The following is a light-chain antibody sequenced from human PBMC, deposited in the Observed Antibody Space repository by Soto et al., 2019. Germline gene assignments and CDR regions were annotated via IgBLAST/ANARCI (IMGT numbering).Light chain of an antibody. CDR1: QSVNSD. J-gene: IGKJ1*01. Sequence: EIVMTQSPATVPASPGERVTLSCRASQSVNSDLAWYQQTPGQAPRPLIYGAVTRAAGIPARFSGSESGTEFTLTISSLQSEDFAVYYCQQYKDWPPITFGQGTKVDIK. V-gene: IGKV3-15*01. CDR3: QQYKDWPPIT. CDR2: GAV.